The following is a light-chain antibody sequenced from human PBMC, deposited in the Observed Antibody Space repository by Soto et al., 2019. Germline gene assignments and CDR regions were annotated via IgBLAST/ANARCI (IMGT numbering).Light chain of an antibody. CDR1: NSDVGGYNY. CDR3: SSYAVSNNFVL. J-gene: IGLJ2*01. Sequence: QSALTQPPSASGSPGQSVTISCTGTNSDVGGYNYVSWYQQHPGKAPKLMIYELSKRPSGVPDRFSGSKSGNTASLTVSGLQAEYEADYYCSSYAVSNNFVLFCGVTKLTVL. CDR2: ELS. V-gene: IGLV2-8*01.